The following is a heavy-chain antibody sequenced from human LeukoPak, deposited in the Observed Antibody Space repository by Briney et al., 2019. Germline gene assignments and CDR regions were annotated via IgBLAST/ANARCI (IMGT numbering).Heavy chain of an antibody. V-gene: IGHV1-2*02. CDR3: ARLQWLVRAFDY. J-gene: IGHJ4*02. CDR2: INPNSGGT. Sequence: ASVKVSCKASGYTFTGYYMHWVRQAPGQGLVWMGWINPNSGGTNYAQKFQGRVTMTRDTSISTAYMELSRLRSDDTAVYYCARLQWLVRAFDYWGQGTLVTVSS. CDR1: GYTFTGYY. D-gene: IGHD6-19*01.